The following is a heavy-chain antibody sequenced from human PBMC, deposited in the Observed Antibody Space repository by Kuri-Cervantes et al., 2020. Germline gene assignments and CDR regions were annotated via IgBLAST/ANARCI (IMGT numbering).Heavy chain of an antibody. CDR1: GYTFTSYA. J-gene: IGHJ5*02. V-gene: IGHV1-3*01. Sequence: ASVKVSCKASGYTFTSYAMHWVRQAPGQRLEWMGWINAGNGNTKYSQKFQGRVTITRDTSASTAYMELSSLRSEDTAVYYCARSPLRYFDWSTPYNWFDPWGQGTLVTVSS. D-gene: IGHD3-9*01. CDR2: INAGNGNT. CDR3: ARSPLRYFDWSTPYNWFDP.